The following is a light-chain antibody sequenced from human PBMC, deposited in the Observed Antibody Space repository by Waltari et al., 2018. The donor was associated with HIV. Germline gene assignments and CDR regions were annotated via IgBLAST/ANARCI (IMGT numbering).Light chain of an antibody. CDR1: QSVSDW. V-gene: IGKV1-5*03. J-gene: IGKJ2*01. CDR3: QQYNRYPYT. Sequence: DIQMSQSPYPLSASLRDRDTITCRASQSVSDWLAWYQQKPGKAPKLLISKASSLKSGVPSRFSGSGSGTEFTLNISSLQPDDFATYYCQQYNRYPYTFGQGTKLEIK. CDR2: KAS.